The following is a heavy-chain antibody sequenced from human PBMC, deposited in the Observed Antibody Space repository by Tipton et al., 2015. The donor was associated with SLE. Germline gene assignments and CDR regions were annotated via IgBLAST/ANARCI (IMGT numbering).Heavy chain of an antibody. V-gene: IGHV3-73*01. CDR3: TIPQASIAARLTDY. J-gene: IGHJ4*02. Sequence: SLRLSCAASGFTFSGSAMHWVRQASGKGLEWVGRIRSKANSYATAYAASVKGRFTISRDDSKNTAYLQMNSLKTEDTAVYYCTIPQASIAARLTDYWGQGTLVTVSS. CDR1: GFTFSGSA. D-gene: IGHD6-6*01. CDR2: IRSKANSYAT.